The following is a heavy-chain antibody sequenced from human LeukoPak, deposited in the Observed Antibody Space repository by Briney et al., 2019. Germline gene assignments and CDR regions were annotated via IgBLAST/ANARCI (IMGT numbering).Heavy chain of an antibody. CDR2: INPSGSST. Sequence: ASVKVSCKASGYSFTSHYMHWVRQAPGQGLEWLGLINPSGSSTLYAQKFQGRVTMTRSTSISTAYMELSTLRFEDTAVYYCIRSVRNGHFDYWGQGTLVTVSS. CDR1: GYSFTSHY. V-gene: IGHV1-46*03. CDR3: IRSVRNGHFDY. J-gene: IGHJ4*02. D-gene: IGHD2-8*01.